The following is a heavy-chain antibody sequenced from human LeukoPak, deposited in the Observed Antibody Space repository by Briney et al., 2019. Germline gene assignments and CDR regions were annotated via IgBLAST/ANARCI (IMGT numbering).Heavy chain of an antibody. Sequence: GGSLRLSCAASRFTFTNYSMSWVRQAPGKGLEWVANIKQDGSEKYYVDSVKGRFTISRDNAKNSLYLQMNSLRAEDTAVYYCARDLYGDLSSSSRHGYCSGGSCYSTDFDYWGQGTLVTVSS. J-gene: IGHJ4*02. CDR3: ARDLYGDLSSSSRHGYCSGGSCYSTDFDY. D-gene: IGHD2-15*01. CDR1: RFTFTNYS. CDR2: IKQDGSEK. V-gene: IGHV3-7*01.